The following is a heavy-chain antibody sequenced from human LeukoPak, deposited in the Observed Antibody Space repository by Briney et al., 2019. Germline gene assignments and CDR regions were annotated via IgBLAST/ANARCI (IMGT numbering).Heavy chain of an antibody. V-gene: IGHV4-39*07. CDR2: VHHTGRA. CDR3: AREPDA. J-gene: IGHJ5*02. Sequence: PSETLSLTCTVSGDSISGSNNPWGWIRHPPGKGLEWLGTVHHTGRAFYNPSLRGRTTVSVDTSKNQFSLKLTSVTAADTAVYYCAREPDAWGQGTLVTVSS. CDR1: GDSISGSNNP.